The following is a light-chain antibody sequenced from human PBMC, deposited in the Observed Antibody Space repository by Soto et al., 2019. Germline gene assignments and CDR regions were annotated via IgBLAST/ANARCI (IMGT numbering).Light chain of an antibody. CDR3: SSYTSSSWV. J-gene: IGLJ3*02. Sequence: QSALTQPPSASGSPGQSVTISCTGTSSDVGLYNYISWYQQHPGKAPKLIIYEVTKRPSGVPDRFSGSKSGNTASLTVSGLQAEDEADYYCSSYTSSSWVFGGGTKVTVL. V-gene: IGLV2-8*01. CDR2: EVT. CDR1: SSDVGLYNY.